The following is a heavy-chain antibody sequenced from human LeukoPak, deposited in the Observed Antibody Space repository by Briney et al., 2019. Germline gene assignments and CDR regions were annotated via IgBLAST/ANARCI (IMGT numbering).Heavy chain of an antibody. V-gene: IGHV3-21*01. D-gene: IGHD5-12*01. J-gene: IGHJ4*02. CDR2: ISSSSSYI. CDR3: AGDRNSGYDSSFDY. Sequence: GGSLRLSCAASGFTFSSYSMNWVRQAPGKGLEWVSSISSSSSYIYYADSVKGRFTISRDNAKNSLYLQMNSLRAEDTAVYYCAGDRNSGYDSSFDYWGQGTLVTVSS. CDR1: GFTFSSYS.